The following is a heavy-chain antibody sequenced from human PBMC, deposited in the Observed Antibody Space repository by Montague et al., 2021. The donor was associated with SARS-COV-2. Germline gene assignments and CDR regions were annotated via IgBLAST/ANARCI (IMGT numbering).Heavy chain of an antibody. CDR1: GISITSYY. D-gene: IGHD3-16*01. V-gene: IGHV4-4*07. CDR2: IYASGSI. CDR3: VRDGGNWYYFDY. Sequence: SETLSLTCSISGISITSYYWSWVRQPAGKGLEWIGHIYASGSINYSPSLKSRVRLSIDNPKNQFSLKLESLTAADTAVYYCVRDGGNWYYFDYWGQGALVTVSS. J-gene: IGHJ4*02.